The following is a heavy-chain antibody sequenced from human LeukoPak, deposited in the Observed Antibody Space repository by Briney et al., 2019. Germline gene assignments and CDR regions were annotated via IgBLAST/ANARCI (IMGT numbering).Heavy chain of an antibody. Sequence: GASVKVSCKASGYTFTSYDINWVRQATGQGLEWMGWISAYNGNTNYAQKLQGRVTMTTDTSTSTAYMELRSLRSDDTAVYYCAREVLDGGEVGAFDIWGQGTMVTVSS. CDR1: GYTFTSYD. D-gene: IGHD2-21*01. CDR3: AREVLDGGEVGAFDI. CDR2: ISAYNGNT. J-gene: IGHJ3*02. V-gene: IGHV1-18*01.